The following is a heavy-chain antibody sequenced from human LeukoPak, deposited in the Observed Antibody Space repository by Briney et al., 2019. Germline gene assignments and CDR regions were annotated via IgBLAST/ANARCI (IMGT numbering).Heavy chain of an antibody. J-gene: IGHJ3*02. CDR2: INSDGSST. CDR3: AKALPVVAAKGNAFDI. V-gene: IGHV3-74*01. Sequence: PGGSLRLSCAASGFTFSSYWMHWVRQAPGKGLVWVSRINSDGSSTSYADSVKGRFTISRDNSKNTLYLQMNSLRAEDTAVYYCAKALPVVAAKGNAFDIWGQGTMVTVSS. D-gene: IGHD2-15*01. CDR1: GFTFSSYW.